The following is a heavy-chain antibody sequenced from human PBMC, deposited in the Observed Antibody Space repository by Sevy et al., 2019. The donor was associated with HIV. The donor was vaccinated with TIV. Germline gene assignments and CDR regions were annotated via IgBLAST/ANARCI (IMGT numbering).Heavy chain of an antibody. Sequence: ASVKVSCKASGYTFTGYYMHWVRQAPGQGLPWMGWINPDSGGPNYAPKFQGRVTLTRETSISTAYMELSRLKSDDTAVYYCVRDDRDGYFEYWGQGTLVTVSS. J-gene: IGHJ4*02. V-gene: IGHV1-2*02. CDR2: INPDSGGP. CDR1: GYTFTGYY. CDR3: VRDDRDGYFEY.